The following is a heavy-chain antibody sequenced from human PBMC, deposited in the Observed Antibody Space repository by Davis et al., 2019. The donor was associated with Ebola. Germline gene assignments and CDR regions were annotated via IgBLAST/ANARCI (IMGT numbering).Heavy chain of an antibody. CDR3: ARGLGMGWFDP. CDR2: INHSGST. V-gene: IGHV4-34*01. D-gene: IGHD6-13*01. Sequence: SETLSLTCAVYGGSFSGYYWSWIRQPPGKGLEWIGEINHSGSTSYNPSLTSRVTVSVDTSKNQFSLKLRSVTAADSAVYYCARGLGMGWFDPWGQGTLVTVSS. J-gene: IGHJ5*02. CDR1: GGSFSGYY.